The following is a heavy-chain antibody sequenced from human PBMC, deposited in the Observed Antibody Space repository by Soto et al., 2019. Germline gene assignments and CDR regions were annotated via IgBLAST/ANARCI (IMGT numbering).Heavy chain of an antibody. D-gene: IGHD2-21*01. CDR2: VSSTGST. Sequence: SETLSLTCTVSGASITQYYWNWIRQSPGKGLEWIVSVSSTGSTVSYNPSLTSRVTVSLDTSKNQFSLTLNSVTAGDTAVYYCAKGRDGYNPMGGYWGQGTLVTVSP. CDR3: AKGRDGYNPMGGY. CDR1: GASITQYY. V-gene: IGHV4-4*08. J-gene: IGHJ4*02.